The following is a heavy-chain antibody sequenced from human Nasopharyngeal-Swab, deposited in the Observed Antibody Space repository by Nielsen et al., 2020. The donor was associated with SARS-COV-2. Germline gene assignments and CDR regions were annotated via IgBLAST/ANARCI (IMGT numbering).Heavy chain of an antibody. D-gene: IGHD1-1*01. Sequence: SVKVSCKASGFTFTSSAVQWVRQARGQRLEWIGWIVVGSGNTNYAQKFQERVTITRDMSTSTAYMEPSSLRSEDTAVYYCAADLARTTGTTNWGQGTLVTVSS. CDR3: AADLARTTGTTN. CDR2: IVVGSGNT. V-gene: IGHV1-58*01. CDR1: GFTFTSSA. J-gene: IGHJ4*02.